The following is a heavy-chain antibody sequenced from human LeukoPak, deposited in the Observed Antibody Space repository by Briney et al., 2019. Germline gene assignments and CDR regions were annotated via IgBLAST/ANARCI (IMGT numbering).Heavy chain of an antibody. D-gene: IGHD3-22*01. Sequence: SETLSLTCAVYGGSFSGYYWSWIRQPPGKGLEWIGEINHSGGTNYNPSLKSRVTISVDTSKNQFSLKLSSVTAADTAVYYCASYYYDSSGLDYWGQGTLVTVSS. CDR2: INHSGGT. V-gene: IGHV4-34*01. J-gene: IGHJ4*02. CDR3: ASYYYDSSGLDY. CDR1: GGSFSGYY.